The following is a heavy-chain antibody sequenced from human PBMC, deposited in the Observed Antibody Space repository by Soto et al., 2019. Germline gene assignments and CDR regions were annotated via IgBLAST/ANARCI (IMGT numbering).Heavy chain of an antibody. Sequence: SETLSLTCTVSGGSISNYFCNWIRQPAGKGLEWIGRIDNSGSTNYNPSLKSRITMSADTSRNQFSLKLNSVTAADTAVYYCARVLATVTTWALGYWGQGALVTVSS. J-gene: IGHJ4*02. CDR2: IDNSGST. V-gene: IGHV4-4*07. CDR1: GGSISNYF. D-gene: IGHD4-4*01. CDR3: ARVLATVTTWALGY.